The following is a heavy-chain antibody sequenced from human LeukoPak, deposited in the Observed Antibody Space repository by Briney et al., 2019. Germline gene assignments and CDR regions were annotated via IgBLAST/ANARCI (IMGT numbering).Heavy chain of an antibody. Sequence: ASVKVSCKASGYTFTNYGITWVRQAPGQGLEWMGWISAYNGNTNYAQKLQGRVTMTTDTSTSTAYMELRSLRSDDTAVYYCARDRKYCSGGSCYRGFDYWGQGTLVTVSS. CDR3: ARDRKYCSGGSCYRGFDY. D-gene: IGHD2-15*01. V-gene: IGHV1-18*01. J-gene: IGHJ4*02. CDR1: GYTFTNYG. CDR2: ISAYNGNT.